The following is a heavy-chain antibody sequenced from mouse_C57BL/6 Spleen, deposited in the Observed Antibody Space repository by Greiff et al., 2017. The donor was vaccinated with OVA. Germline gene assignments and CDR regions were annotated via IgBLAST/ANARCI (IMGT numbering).Heavy chain of an antibody. D-gene: IGHD1-1*01. J-gene: IGHJ4*01. CDR1: GYTFTDHT. CDR2: IYTRDGST. Sequence: VQLQQSDAELVKPGASVKLSCKVSGYTFTDHTIYWMKQRPEQGLEWIGYIYTRDGSTKYNEKVKGKCTLTADKSSSTAYKQLNSLTSEDSAVYFCARLDYYGRCGAMDVWGQGTSVTVSS. CDR3: ARLDYYGRCGAMDV. V-gene: IGHV1-78*01.